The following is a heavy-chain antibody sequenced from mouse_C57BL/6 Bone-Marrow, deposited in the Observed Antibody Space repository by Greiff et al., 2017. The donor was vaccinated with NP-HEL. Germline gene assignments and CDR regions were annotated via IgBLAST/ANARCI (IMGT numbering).Heavy chain of an antibody. CDR1: GYTFTSYW. V-gene: IGHV1-55*01. CDR2: TYPGSGST. J-gene: IGHJ4*01. CDR3: ARDNLMVTTYYAMDY. D-gene: IGHD2-2*01. Sequence: QVQLQQPGAELVKPGASVKMSCKASGYTFTSYWITWVKQRPGQGLEWIGDTYPGSGSTNYNEKFKSKATLTVDTSSSTAYMQLSSLTSEDSAVYYGARDNLMVTTYYAMDYWGQGTSVTVSS.